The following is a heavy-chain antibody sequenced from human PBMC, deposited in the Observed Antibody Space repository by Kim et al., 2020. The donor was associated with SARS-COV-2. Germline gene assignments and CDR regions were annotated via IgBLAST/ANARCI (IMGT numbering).Heavy chain of an antibody. J-gene: IGHJ6*02. Sequence: GGSLRLSCAASGFTFSSYWMSWVRQAPGKGLEWVANIKQDGSEKYYVDSVKGRFTISRDNAKNSLYLQMNSLRAEDTAVYYCARDQYQPLADYYYYYGMDVWGQGTTVTVSS. D-gene: IGHD2-2*01. CDR3: ARDQYQPLADYYYYYGMDV. V-gene: IGHV3-7*03. CDR2: IKQDGSEK. CDR1: GFTFSSYW.